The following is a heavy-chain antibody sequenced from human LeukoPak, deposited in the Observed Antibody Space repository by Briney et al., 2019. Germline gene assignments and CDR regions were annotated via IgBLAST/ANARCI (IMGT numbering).Heavy chain of an antibody. Sequence: GGSLRLYCAASGFTFSNHVMIWVRQAPGKGLEWVSGITASGDSTYYADSVEGRFTMSRDNSKNTVYLQMNSLRVDDTAVYYCARRDIVVVVSASDYWGQGTLVTVSS. CDR1: GFTFSNHV. CDR2: ITASGDST. J-gene: IGHJ4*02. CDR3: ARRDIVVVVSASDY. V-gene: IGHV3-23*01. D-gene: IGHD2-15*01.